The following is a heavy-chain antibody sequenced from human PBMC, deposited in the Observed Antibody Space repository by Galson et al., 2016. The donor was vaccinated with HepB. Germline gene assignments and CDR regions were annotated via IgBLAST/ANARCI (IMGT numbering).Heavy chain of an antibody. V-gene: IGHV4-31*03. CDR3: VRGLQRSPAVTTPGY. CDR2: IYNTGST. D-gene: IGHD4-17*01. Sequence: TLSLTCSVSGDSISSSNYYWGWIRQHPGKGLEWIGYIYNTGSTYYNPSLKSRVTISVDTSKNQFSLDLDSVTAADTAVYYCVRGLQRSPAVTTPGYWGQGTLVTVSS. CDR1: GDSISSSNYY. J-gene: IGHJ4*02.